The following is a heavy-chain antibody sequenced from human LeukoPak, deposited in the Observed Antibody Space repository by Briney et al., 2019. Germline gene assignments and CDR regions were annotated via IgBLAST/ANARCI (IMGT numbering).Heavy chain of an antibody. V-gene: IGHV1-69*05. J-gene: IGHJ3*02. CDR3: ATATVPGAIDWPFDPLDI. Sequence: SVKVSCKASRGTFRSYDFNRVRQAPGQGLEWMGGSIPLYHSTNYAQNFKGRVKFTTDESTNTVYMELSSLRSEDTAVYYCATATVPGAIDWPFDPLDIWGQGTMVTVSS. CDR2: SIPLYHST. D-gene: IGHD2-2*01. CDR1: RGTFRSYD.